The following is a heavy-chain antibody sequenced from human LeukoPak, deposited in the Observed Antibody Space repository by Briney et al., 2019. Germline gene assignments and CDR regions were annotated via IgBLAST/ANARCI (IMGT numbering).Heavy chain of an antibody. D-gene: IGHD1-26*01. V-gene: IGHV3-74*01. CDR3: AKDGGWELPPVFY. J-gene: IGHJ4*02. CDR1: GFTFSSYW. Sequence: GGSLRLSCAASGFTFSSYWMHWVRQAPGKGLVWVSRINSDGSSTSYADSVKGRFTISRDNSKNTLYLQMNSLRAEDTAVYYCAKDGGWELPPVFYWGQGTLVTVSS. CDR2: INSDGSST.